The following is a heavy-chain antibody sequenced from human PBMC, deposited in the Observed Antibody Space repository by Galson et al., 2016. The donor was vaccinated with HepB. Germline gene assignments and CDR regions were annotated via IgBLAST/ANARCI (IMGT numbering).Heavy chain of an antibody. CDR1: GYTFTNYP. V-gene: IGHV1-18*01. CDR2: ISVHNGNT. D-gene: IGHD4-17*01. CDR3: ARERSAMDV. Sequence: SVKVSCKASGYTFTNYPIGWVRQAPGQGLEWMGWISVHNGNTNYAQKLKGRFTMTADTSTSTAYMELSSLRSDDTAVYYCARERSAMDVWGQGTTVTVSS. J-gene: IGHJ6*02.